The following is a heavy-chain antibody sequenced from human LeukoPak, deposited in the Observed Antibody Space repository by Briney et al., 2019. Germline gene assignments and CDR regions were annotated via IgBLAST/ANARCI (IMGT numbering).Heavy chain of an antibody. CDR2: IYSGGST. CDR1: GFTVSSNY. D-gene: IGHD3-10*01. V-gene: IGHV3-53*01. Sequence: GSLRLSCAASGFTVSSNYMSWVRQAPGKGLEWVSVIYSGGSTYYADSVKGRFTISRDNSRNTLYLQMNSLRAEDTAVYYCARSTLWFGADYWGQGTLVTVSS. CDR3: ARSTLWFGADY. J-gene: IGHJ4*02.